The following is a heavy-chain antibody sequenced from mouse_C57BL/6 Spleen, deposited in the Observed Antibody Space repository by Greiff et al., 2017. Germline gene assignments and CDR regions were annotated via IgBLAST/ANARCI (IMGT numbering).Heavy chain of an antibody. CDR2: IDPSDSYT. CDR3: ARRLLSWFAY. Sequence: QVQLKQSGAELVKPGASVKLSCKASGYTFTSYWMQWVKQRPGQGLEWIGEIDPSDSYTNYNQKFKGKATLTVDTSSSTAYMQLSSLTSEDSAVYYCARRLLSWFAYWGQGTLVTVSA. D-gene: IGHD3-2*02. J-gene: IGHJ3*01. V-gene: IGHV1-50*01. CDR1: GYTFTSYW.